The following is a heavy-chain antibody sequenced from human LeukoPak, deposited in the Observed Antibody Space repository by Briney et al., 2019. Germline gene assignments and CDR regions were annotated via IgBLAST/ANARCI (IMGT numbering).Heavy chain of an antibody. V-gene: IGHV1-2*02. Sequence: ASVKVSCKASGYTFTGYYMHWVRQAPGQGLEWMGWINPNSGGTNYAQKFQGRVTMTRDTSISTAYMELSRLRSDDTAVYYCARQDLEWFIWFDPWGQGTLVTVSS. CDR2: INPNSGGT. J-gene: IGHJ5*02. CDR3: ARQDLEWFIWFDP. CDR1: GYTFTGYY. D-gene: IGHD3-3*01.